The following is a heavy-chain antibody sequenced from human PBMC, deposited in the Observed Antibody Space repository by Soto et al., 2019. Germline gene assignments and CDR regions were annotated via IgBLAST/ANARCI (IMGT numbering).Heavy chain of an antibody. Sequence: GGSLRLSCAASGFTFSNYDMNWVRQAPGKGLEWVSYISDSSDTIQYGDSVKGRFTISRDNAKNSLYLQMTSLRAEDTALYYCASILVEAATLRRFGAFDIWGQGTTVTVSS. CDR3: ASILVEAATLRRFGAFDI. J-gene: IGHJ3*02. V-gene: IGHV3-48*01. CDR2: ISDSSDTI. CDR1: GFTFSNYD. D-gene: IGHD2-15*01.